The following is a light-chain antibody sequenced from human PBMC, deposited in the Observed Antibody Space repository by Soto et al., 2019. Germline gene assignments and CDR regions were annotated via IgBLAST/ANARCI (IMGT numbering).Light chain of an antibody. CDR2: EVF. J-gene: IGLJ2*01. CDR1: SSDVGGYNY. Sequence: QSALTQPASVSGSPGQSITISCTGTSSDVGGYNYVSWYQQHPGKVPKLMIYEVFRRPSGISDRFSGSKSGNTASLPISGLQAEGEADYYCCSYTTTSTVVFGGGTKLTVL. CDR3: CSYTTTSTVV. V-gene: IGLV2-14*03.